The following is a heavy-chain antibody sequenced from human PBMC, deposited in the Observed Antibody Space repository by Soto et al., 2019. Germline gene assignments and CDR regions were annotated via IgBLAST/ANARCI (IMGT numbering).Heavy chain of an antibody. J-gene: IGHJ4*02. CDR3: AGGGDSYGFDY. CDR1: GGSISSGCYY. V-gene: IGHV4-31*03. D-gene: IGHD5-18*01. CDR2: IYYRGST. Sequence: QVQLQESGPGLVKPSQTMSPTCTVTGGSISSGCYYWSWVRQHPGKGLEWIGYIYYRGSTYYNPLLMCRVTIPADASTNQFSLKLSSVTAADTAVYYWAGGGDSYGFDYWGQGTLVTVAS.